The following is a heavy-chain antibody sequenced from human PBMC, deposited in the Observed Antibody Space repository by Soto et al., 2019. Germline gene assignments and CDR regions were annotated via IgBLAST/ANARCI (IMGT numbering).Heavy chain of an antibody. CDR2: IHYTGNT. Sequence: QLQLQESGPGLVKPSETLSLICTVSGDSISSGRYHWGWIRQPPGKGLEFIATIHYTGNTHYNPSLRSRVTIFVDTSKSQFSLRLSSVTAADTAVYYCARADGSGVVTPFMDYWGQGTLVTVSS. V-gene: IGHV4-39*01. D-gene: IGHD3-3*01. CDR3: ARADGSGVVTPFMDY. J-gene: IGHJ4*02. CDR1: GDSISSGRYH.